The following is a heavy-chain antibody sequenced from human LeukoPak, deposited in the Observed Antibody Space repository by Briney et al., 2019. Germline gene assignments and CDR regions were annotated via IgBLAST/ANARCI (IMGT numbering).Heavy chain of an antibody. CDR3: ARAYGGNSAAFDI. D-gene: IGHD4-23*01. CDR2: IYYSGST. Sequence: SETLSLTCTVSGGSISSGDYYWSWLRQPPGKGLEWIGYIYYSGSTYYNPSLKSRVTMSVDTSKNQFSLKLSSVTAADTAVYYCARAYGGNSAAFDIWGQGTMVTVSS. V-gene: IGHV4-30-4*01. J-gene: IGHJ3*02. CDR1: GGSISSGDYY.